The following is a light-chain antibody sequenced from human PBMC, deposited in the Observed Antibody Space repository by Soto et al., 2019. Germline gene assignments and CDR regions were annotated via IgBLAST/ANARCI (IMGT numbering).Light chain of an antibody. CDR1: QTISSR. CDR2: KAS. V-gene: IGKV1-5*03. CDR3: PQYMSYS. Sequence: IHMAQAPSTLPVSLGGIVAITGRASQTISSRLAWYQQKPVKAPKLLIYKASTLKSGVPSRFSGSGSGTEFTLTTSSLQPDDFATYYCPQYMSYSFGQGPKVDLK. J-gene: IGKJ1*01.